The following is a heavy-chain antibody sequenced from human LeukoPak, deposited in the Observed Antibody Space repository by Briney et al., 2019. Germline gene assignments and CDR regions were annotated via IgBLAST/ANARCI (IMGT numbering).Heavy chain of an antibody. D-gene: IGHD2-2*02. CDR1: GGSFSGYY. CDR2: INHSGST. CDR3: ARGPTRKVVPAAIGYYYYYMDV. V-gene: IGHV4-34*01. Sequence: PSETLSLTCAVYGGSFSGYYWSWIRQPPGKGLEWIGEINHSGSTNYNPSLKSRVTISVDTSKNQFSLKLSSVTAADTAVYYCARGPTRKVVPAAIGYYYYYMDVWGKGTMVTVSS. J-gene: IGHJ6*03.